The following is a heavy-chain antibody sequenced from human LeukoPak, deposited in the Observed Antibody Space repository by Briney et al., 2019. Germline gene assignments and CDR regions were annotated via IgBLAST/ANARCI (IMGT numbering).Heavy chain of an antibody. J-gene: IGHJ6*02. CDR1: GGTFSSYA. Sequence: SVNVSCKASGGTFSSYAISWVRQAPGQGLEWMGGIIPIFGTANYAQKFQGRVTITADESTSTAYMELSSLRSEDTAVYYCASNPRYYYYYGMDVWGQGTTVTVSS. D-gene: IGHD1-14*01. CDR3: ASNPRYYYYYGMDV. V-gene: IGHV1-69*13. CDR2: IIPIFGTA.